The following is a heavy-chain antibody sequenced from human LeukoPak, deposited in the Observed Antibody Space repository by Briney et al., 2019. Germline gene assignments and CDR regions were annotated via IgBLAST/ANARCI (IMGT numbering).Heavy chain of an antibody. CDR3: AKDTVTTLYYFDY. CDR2: INTDGSIT. Sequence: GGSLRLSCAASGFTFSRYWMHWVRQAPGKGLVWVSRINTDGSITTYTDSVKGRFTISRDNSKITLYLQMNSLRAEDTAVYYCAKDTVTTLYYFDYWGQGTLVTVSS. J-gene: IGHJ4*02. CDR1: GFTFSRYW. V-gene: IGHV3-74*03. D-gene: IGHD4-17*01.